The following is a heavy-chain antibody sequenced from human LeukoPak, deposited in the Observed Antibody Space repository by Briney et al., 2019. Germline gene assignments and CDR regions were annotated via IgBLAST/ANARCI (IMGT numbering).Heavy chain of an antibody. CDR2: FHYGGSA. J-gene: IGHJ5*02. Sequence: SETLSLTCTVSGDSVSSSNFFWGWIRQPPGKGLEWIGSFHYGGSAFYNPSLKSRVTISVDTSNNHFSLKLTSVTAADSPVYYCARHEYQVFPPANWFDPWGQGTLVTVSS. D-gene: IGHD6-6*01. V-gene: IGHV4-39*02. CDR3: ARHEYQVFPPANWFDP. CDR1: GDSVSSSNFF.